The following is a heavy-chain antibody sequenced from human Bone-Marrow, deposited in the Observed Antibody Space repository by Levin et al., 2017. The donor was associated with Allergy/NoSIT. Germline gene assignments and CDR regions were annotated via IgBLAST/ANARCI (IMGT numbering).Heavy chain of an antibody. Sequence: GGSLRLSCAASGFTFNMYWMHWVRQVPGKGLVWVSRINSDASSTSYADSVKGRFSISRDNAKNTVYLQMNSLRAEDTAVYYCARVGRYDTNNFYRWWGAFDSWGQGTKVTVSS. CDR2: INSDASST. CDR1: GFTFNMYW. J-gene: IGHJ3*02. D-gene: IGHD3-22*01. V-gene: IGHV3-74*01. CDR3: ARVGRYDTNNFYRWWGAFDS.